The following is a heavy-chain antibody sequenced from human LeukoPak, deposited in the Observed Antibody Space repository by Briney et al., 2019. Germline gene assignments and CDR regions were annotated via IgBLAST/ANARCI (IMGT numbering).Heavy chain of an antibody. CDR2: ISGSGGST. CDR3: AKEDDILTGYYGDAFDI. Sequence: PGGSLRLSCAASGLTVTSNYMSWVRQAPGKGLEWVSAISGSGGSTYYADSVKGRFTISRDNSKNTLYLQMSSLRAEDTAVYYCAKEDDILTGYYGDAFDIWGQGTMVTVSS. J-gene: IGHJ3*02. V-gene: IGHV3-23*01. CDR1: GLTVTSNY. D-gene: IGHD3-9*01.